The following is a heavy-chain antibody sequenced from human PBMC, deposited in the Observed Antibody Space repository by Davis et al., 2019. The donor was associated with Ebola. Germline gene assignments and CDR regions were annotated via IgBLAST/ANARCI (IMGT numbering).Heavy chain of an antibody. Sequence: SETLSLTCAVSGGSISSGGYSWSWLRQPPGKGLEWIGHIYHSGSTYYNPSLKSRVTISVDRSKNQFSLKLSSVTAADTAVYYCARAIGGRGGWFDPWGQGTLVTVSS. CDR2: IYHSGST. D-gene: IGHD3-16*01. CDR3: ARAIGGRGGWFDP. J-gene: IGHJ5*02. V-gene: IGHV4-30-2*01. CDR1: GGSISSGGYS.